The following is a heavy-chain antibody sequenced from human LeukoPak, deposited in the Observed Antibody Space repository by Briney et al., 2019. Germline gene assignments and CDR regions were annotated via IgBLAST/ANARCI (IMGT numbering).Heavy chain of an antibody. CDR2: ISSYNGNT. CDR1: GYTFTSYG. Sequence: ASVKVSCKASGYTFTSYGISWVRQSPGQAREWVGWISSYNGNTNYAQKLQGTVTITTHTSTNAPYIDLRNRLSDAAAVYYCARAVGDYGDYPVNYWGQGTLVTVSS. V-gene: IGHV1-18*01. D-gene: IGHD4-17*01. CDR3: ARAVGDYGDYPVNY. J-gene: IGHJ4*02.